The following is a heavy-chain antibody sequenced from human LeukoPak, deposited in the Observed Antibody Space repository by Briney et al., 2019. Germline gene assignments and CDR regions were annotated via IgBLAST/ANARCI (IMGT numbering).Heavy chain of an antibody. CDR3: ARDRVTIFGVVTRGHMDV. V-gene: IGHV1-2*02. CDR1: GYTFTGYY. D-gene: IGHD3-3*01. CDR2: INPNSGGT. Sequence: GASVKVSCKASGYTFTGYYMHWVRQAPGQGLEWMGWINPNSGGTNYAQKFQGRVTMTRDTSISTAYMELSRLRSDDTAVYYCARDRVTIFGVVTRGHMDVWGKGTTVTVSS. J-gene: IGHJ6*03.